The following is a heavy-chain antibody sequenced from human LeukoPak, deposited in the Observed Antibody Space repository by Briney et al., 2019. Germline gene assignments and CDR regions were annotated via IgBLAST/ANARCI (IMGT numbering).Heavy chain of an antibody. J-gene: IGHJ4*02. CDR1: GGSISSYY. CDR2: IYYSGST. V-gene: IGHV4-59*01. Sequence: SETLSLTCTVSGGSISSYYWSWIRQPPGKGLEWIGYIYYSGSTNYNPSLKSRVTISVDTSKNQFSLKLSSVTAADTAVYYCARGPTRYYFDYWGQGTLVTVSS. CDR3: ARGPTRYYFDY.